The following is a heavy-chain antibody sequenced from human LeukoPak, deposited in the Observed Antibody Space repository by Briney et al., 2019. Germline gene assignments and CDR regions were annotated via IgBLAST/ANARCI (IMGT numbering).Heavy chain of an antibody. V-gene: IGHV3-53*01. J-gene: IGHJ4*02. D-gene: IGHD1-26*01. CDR2: IYSGGSA. CDR3: VIRYSGT. Sequence: GGSLRLSCAASGFTFRSYWMSWVRQAPGKGLEWVSVIYSGGSAYYADSVKGRFTISRDNSKNTLYLQMNSLRAEDTAVYYCVIRYSGTWGQGTLVTVSS. CDR1: GFTFRSYW.